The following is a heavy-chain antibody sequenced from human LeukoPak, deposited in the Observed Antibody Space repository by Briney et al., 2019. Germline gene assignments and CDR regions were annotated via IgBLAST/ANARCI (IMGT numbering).Heavy chain of an antibody. J-gene: IGHJ4*02. CDR1: GYSISSGYY. Sequence: PSETLSLTCAVSGYSISSGYYWGWIRQPPGKGLEWIGSIYHSGSTYYNPSLKSRVTISVDTSKNQFSLKLSSVTAADTAVYYCASNRRQYDFWSGYYVYWGQGTLVTVSS. CDR3: ASNRRQYDFWSGYYVY. V-gene: IGHV4-38-2*01. D-gene: IGHD3-3*01. CDR2: IYHSGST.